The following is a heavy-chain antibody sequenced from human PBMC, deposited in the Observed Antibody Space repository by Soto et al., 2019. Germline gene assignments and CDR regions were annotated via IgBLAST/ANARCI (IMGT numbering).Heavy chain of an antibody. CDR2: IYWDDDK. D-gene: IGHD2-15*01. CDR1: GFSLSTSGVG. J-gene: IGHJ5*02. V-gene: IGHV2-5*02. Sequence: QITLKESGPTLVKPTQTLTLTCTFSGFSLSTSGVGVGWIRQPPGKALEWLALIYWDDDKRYSPSLKSRLTITKDTSKNQVVLTMTNMDPVDTATYYCAHSLGYCSGGSCYTRHNWFDPWGQGTLVTVSS. CDR3: AHSLGYCSGGSCYTRHNWFDP.